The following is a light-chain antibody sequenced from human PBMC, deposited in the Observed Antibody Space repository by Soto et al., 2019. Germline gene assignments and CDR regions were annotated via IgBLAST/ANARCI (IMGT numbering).Light chain of an antibody. V-gene: IGKV1-5*03. CDR3: QQYHIYSGT. CDR2: KAS. J-gene: IGKJ1*01. CDR1: QTIDSW. Sequence: DIQMTQSPSTLSASVGDRVTITCRASQTIDSWLAWYQQRPGKPPKLLIYKASTLASGVPSRFSGSGSGTEFTLTINSLQPDDFATYYCQQYHIYSGTLGQGTKVDIK.